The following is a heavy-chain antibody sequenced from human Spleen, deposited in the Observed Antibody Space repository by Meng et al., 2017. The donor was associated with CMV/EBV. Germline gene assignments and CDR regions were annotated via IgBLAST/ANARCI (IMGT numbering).Heavy chain of an antibody. V-gene: IGHV3-30*04. J-gene: IGHJ4*01. CDR3: ARMYCTGLACFLDY. D-gene: IGHD2-8*02. CDR1: GFSVNSVA. CDR2: ISSDGSQI. Sequence: ASGFSVNSVAVPWVRQTPGKGLKWMAFISSDGSQIYYGDSVKGRFTISRDISKNTVYMQMNSLRADDTAVYYCARMYCTGLACFLDYWGQGTLVTVSS.